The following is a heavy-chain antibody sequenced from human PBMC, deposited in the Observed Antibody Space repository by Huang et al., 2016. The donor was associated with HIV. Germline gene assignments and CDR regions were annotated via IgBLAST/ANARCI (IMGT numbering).Heavy chain of an antibody. CDR1: GFSISSYW. D-gene: IGHD3-22*01. V-gene: IGHV3-74*01. CDR2: INSDGSST. CDR3: ARDPRIQSWLNFFDY. J-gene: IGHJ4*02. Sequence: EVQLVESGGGLVQPGGSLRLSCAASGFSISSYWMHWVRQAPGKGRVWVSSINSDGSSTRYADSVKGRFTSSRDNAKNTLYLQMNSLRAEDTAVYYCARDPRIQSWLNFFDYWGQGTLVSVSS.